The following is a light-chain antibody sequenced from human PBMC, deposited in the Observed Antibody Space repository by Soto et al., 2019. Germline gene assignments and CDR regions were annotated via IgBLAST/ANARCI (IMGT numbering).Light chain of an antibody. CDR2: GAS. V-gene: IGKV3-20*01. CDR3: QQYGSSYPWT. CDR1: QSVSSNY. Sequence: EIVFAHCPDTLAFSAVERATLSCRASQSVSSNYLAWYQQKPGQAPRLLIYGASSRATGIPDRFSGSGSGTDFTLTIRRLEPEDFAVYYCQQYGSSYPWTFGQGTKV. J-gene: IGKJ1*01.